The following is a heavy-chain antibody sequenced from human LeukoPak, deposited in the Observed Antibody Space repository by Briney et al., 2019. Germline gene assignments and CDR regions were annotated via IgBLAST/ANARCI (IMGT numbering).Heavy chain of an antibody. Sequence: TSETLSLTCAVYGGSFSAYYWSWIRQSPGKGLQWIAEVNHRGDTNYNPSVKGRVTISVDTSKDQFSLKVTSLTAADTAVYHCARHSGSGSLSRPFDPWGQGTLVTVSS. CDR1: GGSFSAYY. D-gene: IGHD3-10*01. CDR2: VNHRGDT. CDR3: ARHSGSGSLSRPFDP. V-gene: IGHV4-34*01. J-gene: IGHJ5*02.